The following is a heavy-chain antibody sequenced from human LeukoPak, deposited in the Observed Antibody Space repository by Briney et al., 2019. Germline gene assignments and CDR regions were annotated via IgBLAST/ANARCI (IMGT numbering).Heavy chain of an antibody. J-gene: IGHJ3*02. CDR1: GFTFSSYA. CDR3: ARSRRDYYGLGAFDI. Sequence: GGSLRLFCAASGFTFSSYAMSWVRQAPGKGLEWVSAISGSGGSTYYADSVKGRFTISRDNSKNTLYLQMNSLRAEDTAVYYCARSRRDYYGLGAFDIWGQGTMVTVSS. D-gene: IGHD3-10*01. V-gene: IGHV3-23*01. CDR2: ISGSGGST.